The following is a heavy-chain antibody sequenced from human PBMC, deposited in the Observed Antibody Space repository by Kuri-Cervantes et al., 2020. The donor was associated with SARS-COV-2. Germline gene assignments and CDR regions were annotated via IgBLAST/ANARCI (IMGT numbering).Heavy chain of an antibody. CDR2: IGAYNGNT. CDR1: GYTFIKYG. D-gene: IGHD1-26*01. J-gene: IGHJ4*02. V-gene: IGHV1-18*01. Sequence: ASVKVSCKASGYTFIKYGFTWVRQAPGQGLEIMGWIGAYNGNTFYAEKFQGRVTMTEDTSTDTAYMELSSLRSEDTAVYYCATGSYYRSPVDYWGQGTLVTVSS. CDR3: ATGSYYRSPVDY.